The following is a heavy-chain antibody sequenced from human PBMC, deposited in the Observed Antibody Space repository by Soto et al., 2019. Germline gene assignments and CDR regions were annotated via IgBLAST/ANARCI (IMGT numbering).Heavy chain of an antibody. D-gene: IGHD6-13*01. CDR2: IYFTGAT. J-gene: IGHJ4*02. CDR3: AAEISSAGHY. V-gene: IGHV4-39*01. Sequence: LSLTCSVSSGSISSSTYHWAWIRQPPGKGLEWIGSIYFTGATYYSPSLKTRVTLFVDTSKNLFSLRLNSVTAADTAIYYCAAEISSAGHYWGQGTLVPVAS. CDR1: SGSISSSTYH.